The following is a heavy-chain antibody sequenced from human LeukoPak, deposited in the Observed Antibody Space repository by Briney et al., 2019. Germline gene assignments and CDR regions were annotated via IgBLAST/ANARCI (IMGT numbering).Heavy chain of an antibody. CDR2: IYYSGST. Sequence: SETLSLTCTVSGGSISSYYWSWIRQPPGKGLEWIGYIYYSGSTNYNPSLKSRVTISVDTSKNQFSLKLSSVTAADTAVYYCARDAYNGSPAVLGYWGQGTLVTVSS. CDR3: ARDAYNGSPAVLGY. D-gene: IGHD1-26*01. V-gene: IGHV4-59*01. J-gene: IGHJ4*02. CDR1: GGSISSYY.